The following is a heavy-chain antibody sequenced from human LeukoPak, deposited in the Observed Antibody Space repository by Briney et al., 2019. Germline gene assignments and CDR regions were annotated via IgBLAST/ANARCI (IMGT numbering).Heavy chain of an antibody. CDR1: GFTFSSYG. D-gene: IGHD1-26*01. CDR3: AKARVGAATSGY. CDR2: IWYNGSKR. Sequence: GGSLRLSCAASGFTFSSYGMHWVRQAPGKGLDWVAVIWYNGSKRDYADSVRGRFTISRDNSKNTLYLQMNSLRAEDTAVYYCAKARVGAATSGYWGQGTLVTVSS. J-gene: IGHJ4*02. V-gene: IGHV3-30*02.